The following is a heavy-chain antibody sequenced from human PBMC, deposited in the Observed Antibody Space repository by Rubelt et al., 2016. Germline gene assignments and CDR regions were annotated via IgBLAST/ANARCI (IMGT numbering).Heavy chain of an antibody. J-gene: IGHJ4*02. CDR3: ARGRYCTNGVCHFDY. CDR2: INHSGST. V-gene: IGHV4-39*07. D-gene: IGHD2-8*01. Sequence: QLQLQESGPGLVKPSETLSLTCTVSGGSISSSSYYWGWIRQPPGKGLEWIGEINHSGSTNYNPSLKSRVTISVDTSKNQFSLKLSSVTAADTAVYYCARGRYCTNGVCHFDYWGQGTLVTVSS. CDR1: GGSISSSSYY.